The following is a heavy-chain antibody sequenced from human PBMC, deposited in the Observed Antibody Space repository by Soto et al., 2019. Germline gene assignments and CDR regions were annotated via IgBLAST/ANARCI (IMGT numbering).Heavy chain of an antibody. J-gene: IGHJ4*02. CDR3: AKELPYGSGTPIGHL. CDR1: KFTLSTYA. V-gene: IGHV3-23*01. D-gene: IGHD3-10*01. Sequence: EVQLLESGGGLVQPGGSLRLSCAASKFTLSTYAMSWVRQAPGKGLEWVSTISSSGGATYYADSVKGRFTISRDNSKNMLFLQMDSLRAEDTAFYYCAKELPYGSGTPIGHLWGQGTLVTVSS. CDR2: ISSSGGAT.